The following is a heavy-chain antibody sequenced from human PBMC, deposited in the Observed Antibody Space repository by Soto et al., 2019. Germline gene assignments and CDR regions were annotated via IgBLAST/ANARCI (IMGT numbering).Heavy chain of an antibody. Sequence: SETLSLTCSVSGGSVSDKTYYWSRIRQPPGRRLEWIGYVYYSGTTNYNPSLKSRVTISVDLSKNRFSLRLSSVTTADTALYYCARTTAVPNTLRSRYFFDYWGQGTLVTVSS. D-gene: IGHD4-17*01. J-gene: IGHJ4*02. CDR2: VYYSGTT. CDR3: ARTTAVPNTLRSRYFFDY. CDR1: GGSVSDKTYY. V-gene: IGHV4-61*01.